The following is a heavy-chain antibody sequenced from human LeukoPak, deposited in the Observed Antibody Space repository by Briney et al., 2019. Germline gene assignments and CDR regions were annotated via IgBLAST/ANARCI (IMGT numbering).Heavy chain of an antibody. CDR3: ARVKDYYDSSGGY. V-gene: IGHV3-21*01. D-gene: IGHD3-22*01. CDR2: ISSSSSYI. CDR1: GFTFSSYD. Sequence: GGSLRLSCAASGFTFSSYDLNWVRQAPGKGLEWVSSISSSSSYIYYADSVKGRFTISRDNAKNSLYLQMNSLRAEDTAVYYCARVKDYYDSSGGYWGQGTLVTVSS. J-gene: IGHJ4*02.